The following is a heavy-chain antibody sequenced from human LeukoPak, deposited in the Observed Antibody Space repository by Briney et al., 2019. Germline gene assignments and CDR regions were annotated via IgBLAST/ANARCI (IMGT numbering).Heavy chain of an antibody. J-gene: IGHJ4*02. Sequence: GGSLRLSCAASGFTFSTYQMNWVRQAPGKGLEWVSYISSSGSTIYYADSVKGRFTISRDNAKNSLYLQMNSLRAEDTAVYYCARLLTGYTYYFDYWGQGNLVTVSS. CDR2: ISSSGSTI. CDR1: GFTFSTYQ. CDR3: ARLLTGYTYYFDY. D-gene: IGHD7-27*01. V-gene: IGHV3-48*03.